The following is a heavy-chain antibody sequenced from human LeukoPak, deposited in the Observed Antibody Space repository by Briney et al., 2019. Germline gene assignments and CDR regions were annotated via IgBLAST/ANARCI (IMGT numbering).Heavy chain of an antibody. CDR2: IHYRGTT. J-gene: IGHJ4*02. CDR1: GGSISSTSYY. D-gene: IGHD5-12*01. CDR3: ARGVIGGYDPPLDY. Sequence: PSETLSLTCIVSGGSISSTSYYWGWIRQSPGKGLEWIGSIHYRGTTYYNPSLLSRGTISVDTSKNQFSLKLNSVTAADTAVYYCARGVIGGYDPPLDYWGQGTLVTVSS. V-gene: IGHV4-39*07.